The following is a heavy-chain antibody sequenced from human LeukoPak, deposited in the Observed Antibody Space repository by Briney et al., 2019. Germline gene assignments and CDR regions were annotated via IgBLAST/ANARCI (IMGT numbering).Heavy chain of an antibody. CDR2: ISYDGSNK. V-gene: IGHV3-30*18. Sequence: GGSLRLSCAASGFTFSSYGMHWVRQAPGKGLEWVAVISYDGSNKYYADSVKGRFTISRDNSKNTLYLQMDSLRAEDTAGYYCAKDTYYYDSSGYYPPGGFDYWGQGTLVTVSS. J-gene: IGHJ4*02. CDR3: AKDTYYYDSSGYYPPGGFDY. CDR1: GFTFSSYG. D-gene: IGHD3-22*01.